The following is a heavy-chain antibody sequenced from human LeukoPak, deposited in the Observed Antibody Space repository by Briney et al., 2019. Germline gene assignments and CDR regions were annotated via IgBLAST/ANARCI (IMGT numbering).Heavy chain of an antibody. J-gene: IGHJ4*02. CDR3: ARGGDPYYYDSSGQFDY. CDR1: GGSISSGGYY. Sequence: PSETLSLTCTVSGGSISSGGYYWSWIRQPPGKGLEWIGYIYHSGSTYYNPSLKSRVTISVDRSKNQFSLKLSSVTAADTAVYYCARGGDPYYYDSSGQFDYWGQETLVTVSS. D-gene: IGHD3-22*01. V-gene: IGHV4-30-2*01. CDR2: IYHSGST.